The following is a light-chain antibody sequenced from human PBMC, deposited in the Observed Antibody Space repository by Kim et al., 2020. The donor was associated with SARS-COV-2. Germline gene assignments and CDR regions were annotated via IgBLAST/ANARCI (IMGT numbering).Light chain of an antibody. CDR1: GLRRYY. J-gene: IGLJ3*02. CDR2: DGN. V-gene: IGLV3-19*01. Sequence: SSELTQDPAVSVALGQTVRITCQGDGLRRYYTAWYHQRPGQAPVLVISDGNIRPSGIPDRFSGSRSGNTASLTITGAQAEDEGDYYCGSRDSSGIRNWIFGGGTQLTVL. CDR3: GSRDSSGIRNWI.